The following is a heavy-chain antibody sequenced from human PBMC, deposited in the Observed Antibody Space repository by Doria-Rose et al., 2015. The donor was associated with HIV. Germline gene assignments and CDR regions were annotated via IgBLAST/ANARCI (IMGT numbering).Heavy chain of an antibody. Sequence: VQLQESGGGLVQPGRSLRLSCVGSGFSFESYAMHWVRLAPGKGLEWVAGISWDSGAKGNADSVEGRFTISRDNAKKSVYLEMRSPRPEDTAFYYCAKAPIIGPKYYFYMDVWGKGTSVTVSS. J-gene: IGHJ6*03. CDR3: AKAPIIGPKYYFYMDV. D-gene: IGHD3-3*01. CDR1: GFSFESYA. V-gene: IGHV3-9*01. CDR2: ISWDSGAK.